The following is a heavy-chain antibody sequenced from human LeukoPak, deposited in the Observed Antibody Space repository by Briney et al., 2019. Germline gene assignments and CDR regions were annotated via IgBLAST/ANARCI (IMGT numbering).Heavy chain of an antibody. J-gene: IGHJ3*02. Sequence: ASVKVSCKASGYTFTGYYMHWVRQAPGQGLEWMGWINPNSGGTNYAQKFQGRVTMTRDTSISTAYMELSRLRSDDTAVYHCAIYYYGSGSPDDAFDIWGQGTMVTVSS. V-gene: IGHV1-2*02. CDR1: GYTFTGYY. CDR2: INPNSGGT. CDR3: AIYYYGSGSPDDAFDI. D-gene: IGHD3-10*01.